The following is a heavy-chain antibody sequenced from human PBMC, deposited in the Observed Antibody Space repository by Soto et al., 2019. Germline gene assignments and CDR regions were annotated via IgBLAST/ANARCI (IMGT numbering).Heavy chain of an antibody. J-gene: IGHJ2*01. CDR3: ARYYYDSSGYWYFDL. V-gene: IGHV1-3*01. Sequence: QVQLVQSGAEVKKPGASVKVSCKASGYTFTSYAMHWVRQAPGQRLEWMGWINAGNGNTKYSQKFQDRVTITRVTSASTAYMELSNLRSEDTAVYYCARYYYDSSGYWYFDLWGRGTLVTVSS. CDR1: GYTFTSYA. D-gene: IGHD3-22*01. CDR2: INAGNGNT.